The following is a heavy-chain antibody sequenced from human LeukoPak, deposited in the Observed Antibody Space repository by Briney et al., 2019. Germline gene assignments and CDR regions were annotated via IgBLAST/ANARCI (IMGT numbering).Heavy chain of an antibody. CDR1: GGTFSSYA. CDR3: ARGTSSWYFDY. Sequence: ASVKVSCKASGGTFSSYAISWVRQAPGQGLEWMGWISAYNGNTNYAQKLQGRVTMTTDTSTSTAYMELRSLRSDDTAVYYCARGTSSWYFDYWGQGTLVTVSS. D-gene: IGHD6-13*01. CDR2: ISAYNGNT. V-gene: IGHV1-18*01. J-gene: IGHJ4*02.